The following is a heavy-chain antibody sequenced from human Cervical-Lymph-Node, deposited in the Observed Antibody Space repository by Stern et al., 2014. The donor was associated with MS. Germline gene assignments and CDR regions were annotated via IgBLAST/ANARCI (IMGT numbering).Heavy chain of an antibody. CDR1: GDTITNYA. J-gene: IGHJ5*02. CDR3: AKDLVLRFLEWFA. CDR2: MSGSGDT. Sequence: EVQLVESGGGLVQPGGSLRLSCAASGDTITNYAMGWVRQAPGKGLEWVSGMSGSGDTYYADSVRGRFTISRDNSKNALYLQMNSLRAEDTAVYYCAKDLVLRFLEWFAWGQGALVTVSS. V-gene: IGHV3-23*04. D-gene: IGHD3-3*01.